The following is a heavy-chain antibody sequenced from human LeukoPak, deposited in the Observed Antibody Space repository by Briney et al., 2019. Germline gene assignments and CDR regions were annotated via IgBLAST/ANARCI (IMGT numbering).Heavy chain of an antibody. CDR3: ARSRASLTAMAPSY. D-gene: IGHD5-18*01. CDR1: GFTFSSYG. V-gene: IGHV3-30*03. CDR2: ISYDGSNK. J-gene: IGHJ4*02. Sequence: PGRSLRLSCAASGFTFSSYGVHWVRQAPGKGLEWVAVISYDGSNKYYADSVKGRFTISRDNSKNTLYLQMNSLRAEDTAVYYCARSRASLTAMAPSYWGQGTLVTVSS.